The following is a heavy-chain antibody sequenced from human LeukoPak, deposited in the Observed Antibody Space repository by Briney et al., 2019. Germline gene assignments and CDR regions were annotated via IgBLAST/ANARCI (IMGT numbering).Heavy chain of an antibody. Sequence: GGSLRLSCAASGAAFTKYGMKWVRQAAGAGLEYISGISRSGGITHYADSVKGRFTISRDNVQNTLYLQMNSLRADDTALYYCATEGFYYWGPGTQVTVSS. CDR3: ATEGFYY. V-gene: IGHV3-23*01. CDR1: GAAFTKYG. J-gene: IGHJ4*02. CDR2: ISRSGGIT.